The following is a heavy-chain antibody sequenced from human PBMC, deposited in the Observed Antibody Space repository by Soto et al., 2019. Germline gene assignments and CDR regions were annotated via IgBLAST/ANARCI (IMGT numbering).Heavy chain of an antibody. CDR3: ARGIAAAGMGFYYYYGMDV. Sequence: QVQLVESGGGVVQPGRSLRLSCAASGFTFSSYGMHWVRQAPGKGLEWVAVIWCDGSNKYYADSVKGRFTISRDNSKNTLYLQMNSMRAEDTAVYYCARGIAAAGMGFYYYYGMDVWGRGTTVTVSS. CDR2: IWCDGSNK. D-gene: IGHD6-13*01. J-gene: IGHJ6*02. CDR1: GFTFSSYG. V-gene: IGHV3-33*01.